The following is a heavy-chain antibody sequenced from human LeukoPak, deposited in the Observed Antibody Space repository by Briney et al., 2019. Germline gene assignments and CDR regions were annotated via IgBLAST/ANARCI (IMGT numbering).Heavy chain of an antibody. Sequence: SETLSLTCTVSGDSISSSSFFWGWIRQPPGKGLEWIGSIYYSGSTYYNPSLKSRATISVDTSKNQFSLKLSSVTAADTAVYYCARGPLFSQTYYFDYWGQGTLVTVSS. V-gene: IGHV4-39*01. D-gene: IGHD2-21*01. CDR1: GDSISSSSFF. CDR3: ARGPLFSQTYYFDY. CDR2: IYYSGST. J-gene: IGHJ4*02.